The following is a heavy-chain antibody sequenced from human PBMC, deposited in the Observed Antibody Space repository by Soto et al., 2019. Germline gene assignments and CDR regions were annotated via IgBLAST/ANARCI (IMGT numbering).Heavy chain of an antibody. J-gene: IGHJ4*02. CDR1: GGSIGSNY. D-gene: IGHD3-9*01. CDR2: IRHSGST. CDR3: ASHLKAAVLTGPFEY. Sequence: QVKLQESGPGLVRPSETLSLTCTVSGGSIGSNYWSWIRQSPAKGMGWIAFIRHSGSTNYKPSLKSLVALSVDTSTNQSPRQLTPLTAPATAVYHCASHLKAAVLTGPFEYWGQGLLVTVSS. V-gene: IGHV4-59*08.